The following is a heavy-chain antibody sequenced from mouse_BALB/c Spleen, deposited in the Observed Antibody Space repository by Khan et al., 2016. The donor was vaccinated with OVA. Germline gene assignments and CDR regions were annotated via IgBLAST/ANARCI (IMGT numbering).Heavy chain of an antibody. J-gene: IGHJ2*01. D-gene: IGHD1-2*01. CDR1: GFTFSSFG. Sequence: EVELVESGGGLVQPGGSRKLSCAASGFTFSSFGMHWVRQAPEKGLEWVAYISSGSNTTYYAATLKGRFTISRDNPKNTLFLQMTSLRSEDTAMYYCARDSYGYMSYFDYWGQGTTLTVSA. V-gene: IGHV5-17*02. CDR2: ISSGSNTT. CDR3: ARDSYGYMSYFDY.